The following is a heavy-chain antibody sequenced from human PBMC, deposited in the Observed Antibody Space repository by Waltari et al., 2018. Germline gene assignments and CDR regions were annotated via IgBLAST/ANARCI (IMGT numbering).Heavy chain of an antibody. D-gene: IGHD3-3*01. Sequence: QVQLQQWGAGLLKPSETLSLTCDVSGGSLSGYHWTWIRQPPGKGLEWIGEINDSGRTTYTPSLESRVTVSIDTATTQFSLRVRSVTAADTAVYYCARVFGYYYYYMDVWGKGTTVTISS. V-gene: IGHV4-34*02. CDR2: INDSGRT. J-gene: IGHJ6*03. CDR3: ARVFGYYYYYMDV. CDR1: GGSLSGYH.